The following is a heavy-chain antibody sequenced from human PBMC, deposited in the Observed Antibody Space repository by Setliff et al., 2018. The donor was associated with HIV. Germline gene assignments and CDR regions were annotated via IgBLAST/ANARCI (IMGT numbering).Heavy chain of an antibody. D-gene: IGHD3-16*01. CDR3: AREIRTVYTGGHYFYGIDV. Sequence: GGSLRLSCEASGFIFSNHDFHWVRQAAGKGLEWVSAIGTGGDTYYVDSVKGRFTISRENARNSLYLQMNSLRAGDTAVYYCAREIRTVYTGGHYFYGIDVWGQGTAVTVSS. CDR2: IGTGGDT. J-gene: IGHJ6*02. V-gene: IGHV3-13*01. CDR1: GFIFSNHD.